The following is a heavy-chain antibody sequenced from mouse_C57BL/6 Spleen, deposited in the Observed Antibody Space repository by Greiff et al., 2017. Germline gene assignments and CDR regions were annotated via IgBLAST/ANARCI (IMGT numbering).Heavy chain of an antibody. Sequence: VQLQQSGPELVKPGASVKISCKASGYSFTDYNMNWVKQSHGKSLAWIGVIIPNYGTTSYNQKFKGKDTLTVDQSSSTAYMQLNSLTSEDSAVYYCESNDRPSWRFAYWGQGTLVTVSA. CDR3: ESNDRPSWRFAY. CDR1: GYSFTDYN. J-gene: IGHJ3*01. CDR2: IIPNYGTT. D-gene: IGHD1-1*01. V-gene: IGHV1-39*01.